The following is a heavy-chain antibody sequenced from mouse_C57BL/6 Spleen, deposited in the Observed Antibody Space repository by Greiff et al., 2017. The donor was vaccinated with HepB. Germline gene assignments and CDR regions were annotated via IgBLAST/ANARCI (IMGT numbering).Heavy chain of an antibody. CDR3: ARVSASAYYSNYGCDY. Sequence: QVQLQQSGAELARPGASVKLSCKASGYTFTSYGISWVKQRTGQGLEWIGEIYPRSGNTYYNEKFKGKATLTADKSSSTAYMELRSLTSEDSAVYFCARVSASAYYSNYGCDYWGQGTTLTVSS. D-gene: IGHD2-5*01. V-gene: IGHV1-81*01. CDR1: GYTFTSYG. J-gene: IGHJ2*01. CDR2: IYPRSGNT.